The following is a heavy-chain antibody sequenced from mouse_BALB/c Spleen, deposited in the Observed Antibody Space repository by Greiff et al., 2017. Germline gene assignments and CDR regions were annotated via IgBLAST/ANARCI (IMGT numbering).Heavy chain of an antibody. CDR2: IWAGGST. J-gene: IGHJ4*01. D-gene: IGHD1-1*01. CDR3: ARVPYYYGSSYCAMDY. CDR1: GFSLTSYG. Sequence: VKLMESGPGLVAPSQSLSITCTVSGFSLTSYGVHWVRQPPGKGLEWLGVIWAGGSTNYNSALMSRLSISKDNSKSQVFLKMNSLQTDDTAMYYCARVPYYYGSSYCAMDYWGQGTSVTVSS. V-gene: IGHV2-9*02.